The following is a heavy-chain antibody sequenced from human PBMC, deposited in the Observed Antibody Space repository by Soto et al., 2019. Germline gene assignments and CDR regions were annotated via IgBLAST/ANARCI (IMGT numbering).Heavy chain of an antibody. CDR3: AREIGYCSGGSCSNCFDP. CDR1: GGSISSGGYS. V-gene: IGHV4-30-2*01. Sequence: SETLSLTCAVSGGSISSGGYSWSWIRQPPGKGLEWIGYIYHSGSTYYNPSLKSRVTISVDRSKNQFSLKLSSVTAADTAVFYFAREIGYCSGGSCSNCFDPGGRGTLVTVSS. J-gene: IGHJ5*02. D-gene: IGHD2-15*01. CDR2: IYHSGST.